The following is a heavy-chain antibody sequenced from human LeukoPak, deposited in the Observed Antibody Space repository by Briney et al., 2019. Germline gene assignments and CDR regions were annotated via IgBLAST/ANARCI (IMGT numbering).Heavy chain of an antibody. CDR3: AREVWEDYGEAENFDY. V-gene: IGHV1-69*04. J-gene: IGHJ4*02. D-gene: IGHD4-17*01. Sequence: GSSVKVSCKASGGTFSSYAISWVRQAPGQGLEWMGRIIPILGIANYAQKFQGRVTITADKSTSTAYMELSSLRSEDTAVYYCAREVWEDYGEAENFDYWGQGTLVTVSS. CDR2: IIPILGIA. CDR1: GGTFSSYA.